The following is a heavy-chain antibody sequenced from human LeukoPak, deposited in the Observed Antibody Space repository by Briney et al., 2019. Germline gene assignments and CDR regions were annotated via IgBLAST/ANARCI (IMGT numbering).Heavy chain of an antibody. CDR1: GFTFSSYG. V-gene: IGHV3-30*02. J-gene: IGHJ4*02. CDR2: IRYDGSNK. CDR3: AKIRGRELLWFGPDFAY. D-gene: IGHD3-10*01. Sequence: GGSLRLSCAASGFTFSSYGMHWVRQAPGKGLEWVAFIRYDGSNKYYADSVKGRFTISRDNSKNTLYLQMNSLRAEDTAVYYCAKIRGRELLWFGPDFAYWGREPWSPSPQ.